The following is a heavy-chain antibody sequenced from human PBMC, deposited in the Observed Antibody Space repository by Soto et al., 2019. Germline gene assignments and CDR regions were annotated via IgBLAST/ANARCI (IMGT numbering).Heavy chain of an antibody. V-gene: IGHV3-23*01. CDR1: GFTFSSYA. D-gene: IGHD1-7*01. J-gene: IGHJ4*02. CDR3: GKDPTGTTHDGLT. CDR2: ISVGGGNT. Sequence: GGSLRLSCAASGFTFSSYAMNWVRQAPGKGLEWVSGISVGGGNTYYANTVKGRFTISRDNSKNTLYLQMDSLRAEDMAVYYCGKDPTGTTHDGLTWGQGTLVTVSS.